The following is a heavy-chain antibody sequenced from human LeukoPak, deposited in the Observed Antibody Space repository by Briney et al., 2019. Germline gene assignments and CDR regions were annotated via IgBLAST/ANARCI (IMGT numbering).Heavy chain of an antibody. CDR2: ISYDGSDT. D-gene: IGHD2-8*01. CDR1: GYTFINYG. V-gene: IGHV3-30*03. Sequence: GGSLRLSCAASGYTFINYGIHWVRQAPGKGLEWVAVISYDGSDTFYADSVKGRFTISRDNSKNTLYLQMNSLRAEDTAVYYCARASRCTNGVCEDDSFDSRGQGTMVTVSS. J-gene: IGHJ3*02. CDR3: ARASRCTNGVCEDDSFDS.